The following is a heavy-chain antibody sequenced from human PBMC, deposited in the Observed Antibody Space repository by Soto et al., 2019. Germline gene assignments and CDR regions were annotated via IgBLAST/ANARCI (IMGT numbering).Heavy chain of an antibody. CDR3: ARVLDDRYRTKQYCSSTSCYILEEGTFGMDV. V-gene: IGHV6-1*01. D-gene: IGHD2-2*02. CDR1: GDRVSSNSAA. Sequence: PSQTLSLTCAISGDRVSSNSAAWNWIRQSPSRGLEWLGRTYYRSKWYNDYAVSVKSRITIKPDTSKNQFSLQLNSVTPEDTAVYYCARVLDDRYRTKQYCSSTSCYILEEGTFGMDV. J-gene: IGHJ6*01. CDR2: TYYRSKWYN.